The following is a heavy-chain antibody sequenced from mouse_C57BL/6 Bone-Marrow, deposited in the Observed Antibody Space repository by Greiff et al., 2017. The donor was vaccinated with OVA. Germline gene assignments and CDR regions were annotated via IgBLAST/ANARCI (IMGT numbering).Heavy chain of an antibody. CDR2: INPNNGGT. CDR3: ASWGLLHYYFDY. V-gene: IGHV1-22*01. Sequence: VQLQQSGAELVKPGASVKMSCKASGYTFTDYNMHWVKQRHGKSLEWIGYINPNNGGTSYNQKFKGKATLTVNKSSSTAYMELRSLTSEDSAVYYCASWGLLHYYFDYWGQGTTLTVSS. J-gene: IGHJ2*01. D-gene: IGHD2-3*01. CDR1: GYTFTDYN.